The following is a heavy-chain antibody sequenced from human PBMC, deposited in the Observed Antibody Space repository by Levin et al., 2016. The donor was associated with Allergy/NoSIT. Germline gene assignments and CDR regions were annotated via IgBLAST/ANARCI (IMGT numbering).Heavy chain of an antibody. Sequence: SVKVSCKASGFTFTSSAMQWVRQARGQRLEWIGWIVVGSGNTNYAQKFQERVTITRDMSTSTAYMELSSLRSEDTAVYYCARVMGDGYNQDLSPGEWYFDLWGRGTLVTVSS. CDR2: IVVGSGNT. J-gene: IGHJ2*01. CDR3: ARVMGDGYNQDLSPGEWYFDL. CDR1: GFTFTSSA. D-gene: IGHD5-24*01. V-gene: IGHV1-58*02.